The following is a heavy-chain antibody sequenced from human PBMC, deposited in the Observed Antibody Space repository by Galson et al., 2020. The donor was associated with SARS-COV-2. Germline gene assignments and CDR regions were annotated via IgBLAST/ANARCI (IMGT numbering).Heavy chain of an antibody. Sequence: GESLKISCVASGFVFYSYAMALVRQAPGKGLEWVASITQDGSDKSYVDSLKGRFTISRDNAKNSLFVQLSSLRAEDTAVYYCARALGRGYYGLDVWGQGTTVTVSS. CDR1: GFVFYSYA. D-gene: IGHD3-22*01. CDR3: ARALGRGYYGLDV. V-gene: IGHV3-7*05. J-gene: IGHJ6*02. CDR2: ITQDGSDK.